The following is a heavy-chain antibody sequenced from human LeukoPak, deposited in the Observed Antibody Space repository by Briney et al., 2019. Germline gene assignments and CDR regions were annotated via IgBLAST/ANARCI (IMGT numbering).Heavy chain of an antibody. CDR2: IYYSGST. V-gene: IGHV4-31*03. CDR3: ARYLAAAGRLSDY. J-gene: IGHJ4*02. Sequence: SETLSLTCTVSGVSISSGGYYWSWIRQHPGKGLEWIGYIYYSGSTYYNPSLKSRVTISADTSKNQFSLRLSSVTAADTAVYYCARYLAAAGRLSDYWGQGTLVTVSS. CDR1: GVSISSGGYY. D-gene: IGHD6-13*01.